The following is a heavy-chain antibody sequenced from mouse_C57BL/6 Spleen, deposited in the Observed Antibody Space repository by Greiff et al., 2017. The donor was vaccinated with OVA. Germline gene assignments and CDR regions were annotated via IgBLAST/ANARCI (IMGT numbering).Heavy chain of an antibody. CDR1: GFSLTSYG. Sequence: QVQLQQSGPGLVAPSQSLSITCTVSGFSLTSYGVDWVRQPPGKGLEWLGVIWGGGSTNYNSSPMSRLSISKNNSKSQIFLKMNRLQTDDTAMYYWAKRDYYGNGGFAYWGQGTLVTVSA. CDR2: IWGGGST. D-gene: IGHD1-1*01. CDR3: AKRDYYGNGGFAY. J-gene: IGHJ3*01. V-gene: IGHV2-9*01.